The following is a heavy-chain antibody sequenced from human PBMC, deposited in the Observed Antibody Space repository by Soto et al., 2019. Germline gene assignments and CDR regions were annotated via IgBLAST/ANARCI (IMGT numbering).Heavy chain of an antibody. CDR3: AKLRVLEWEVQEADY. CDR2: IPYDGSHQ. J-gene: IGHJ4*02. V-gene: IGHV3-30*18. CDR1: VFTFSSHG. D-gene: IGHD3-3*01. Sequence: QVHLVESGGGVVQPGRSLRLSCAASVFTFSSHGMHWIRQAPGKGLEWVAVIPYDGSHQYYADSVKGRFSISRDNSKNTLYLQMNSLRAEDTAVYYCAKLRVLEWEVQEADYWGQGTLVSVSS.